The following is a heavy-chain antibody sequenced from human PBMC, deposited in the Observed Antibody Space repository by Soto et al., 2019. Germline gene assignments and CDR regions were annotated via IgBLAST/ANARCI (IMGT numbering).Heavy chain of an antibody. CDR2: IVVGSGNT. V-gene: IGHV1-58*01. Sequence: ASVKVSCKASGFTFTSSAVQWVRQARGQRLEWIGWIVVGSGNTNYAQKFQERVTITRDMSTSTAYMELSSLRSEDTAVYYCASSPRYCSGGTCYPSDYWGQGTLVTVSS. CDR3: ASSPRYCSGGTCYPSDY. CDR1: GFTFTSSA. J-gene: IGHJ4*02. D-gene: IGHD2-15*01.